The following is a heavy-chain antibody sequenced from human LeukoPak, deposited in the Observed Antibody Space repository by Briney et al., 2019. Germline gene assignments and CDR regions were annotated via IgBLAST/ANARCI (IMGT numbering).Heavy chain of an antibody. J-gene: IGHJ4*02. CDR1: GGSISSYY. D-gene: IGHD3-9*01. CDR3: ATGRSIRYFDY. Sequence: SETLSLTCTVSGGSISSYYWSWIRQPPGKGLEWIGYVHYSGSTNYNPSLKSRVTISVDTSKSQFSLKLSSATAADTAVCYCATGRSIRYFDYWGQGTLLTVSS. CDR2: VHYSGST. V-gene: IGHV4-59*08.